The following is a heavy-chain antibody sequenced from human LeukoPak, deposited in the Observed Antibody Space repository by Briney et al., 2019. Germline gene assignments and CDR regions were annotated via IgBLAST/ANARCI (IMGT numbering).Heavy chain of an antibody. J-gene: IGHJ5*02. CDR2: IIPIFGTA. CDR1: GYNFNSYG. CDR3: ACSPPPTPRIAAVDNWFDP. V-gene: IGHV1-69*05. Sequence: SVKVSCKASGYNFNSYGFSWVRQAPGQGLEWMGGIIPIFGTANYAQKFQGRVTITTDESTSTAYMELSSLRSEDTAVYYCACSPPPTPRIAAVDNWFDPWGQGTLVTVSS. D-gene: IGHD6-13*01.